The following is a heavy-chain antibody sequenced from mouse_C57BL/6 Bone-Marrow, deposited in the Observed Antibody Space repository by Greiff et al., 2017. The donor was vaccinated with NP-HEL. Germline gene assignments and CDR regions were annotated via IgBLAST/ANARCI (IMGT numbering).Heavy chain of an antibody. CDR3: AGSGWYHWYFGV. CDR2: INPGSGGT. J-gene: IGHJ1*03. CDR1: GYAFTNYL. D-gene: IGHD2-1*01. Sequence: QVQLKQSGAELVRPGTSVKVSCKASGYAFTNYLIEWVKQRPGQGLEWIGVINPGSGGTNYNEKFKGKATLTADKSSSTAYMQLSSLTSEDSAVFLCAGSGWYHWYFGVWGTGATVTVSA. V-gene: IGHV1-54*01.